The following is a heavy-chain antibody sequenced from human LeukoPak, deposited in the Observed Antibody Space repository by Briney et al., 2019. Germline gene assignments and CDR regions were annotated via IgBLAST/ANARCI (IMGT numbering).Heavy chain of an antibody. Sequence: GGSLRLSCAASGFTFDDYAMHWVRQAPGKGLEWVSGISGSGGSTYYADSVKGRFTISRDNSKNTLYLQMNSLRAEDTAVYYCARSGGGGISYWGQGTLVTVSS. J-gene: IGHJ4*02. CDR3: ARSGGGGISY. CDR2: ISGSGGST. D-gene: IGHD4-23*01. CDR1: GFTFDDYA. V-gene: IGHV3-23*01.